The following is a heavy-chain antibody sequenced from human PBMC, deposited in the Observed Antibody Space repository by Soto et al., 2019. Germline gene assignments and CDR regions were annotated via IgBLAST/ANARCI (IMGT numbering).Heavy chain of an antibody. V-gene: IGHV3-33*01. Sequence: QVQLVESGGGVVQPGRSLRLSCAASGFTFSSYGMHWVRQAPGKGLEWVAVIWYDGSNKYYADSVKGRFTISRDNSKNTLYLQMNSLRAEDTAVYYCARDQWDSSGYYPCFDYWGQGTLVTVSS. CDR1: GFTFSSYG. CDR2: IWYDGSNK. D-gene: IGHD3-22*01. J-gene: IGHJ4*02. CDR3: ARDQWDSSGYYPCFDY.